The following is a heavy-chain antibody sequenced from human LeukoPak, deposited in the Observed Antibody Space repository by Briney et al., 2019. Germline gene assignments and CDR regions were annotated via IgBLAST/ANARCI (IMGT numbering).Heavy chain of an antibody. CDR3: ARVPLYCSSTSCYTAPWY. V-gene: IGHV3-21*01. CDR2: ISSSSSYI. Sequence: GGSLRLSCAASGFTFSSYSMNWVRQAPGKGLEWVSSISSSSSYIYYADSVKGRFTISRDNAKNSLYLKMNSLRAEDTAVYYCARVPLYCSSTSCYTAPWYWGQGTLVTVSS. D-gene: IGHD2-2*02. CDR1: GFTFSSYS. J-gene: IGHJ4*02.